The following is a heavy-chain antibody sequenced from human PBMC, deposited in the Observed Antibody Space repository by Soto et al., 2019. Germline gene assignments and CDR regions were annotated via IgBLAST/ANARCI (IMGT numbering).Heavy chain of an antibody. D-gene: IGHD6-13*01. CDR2: TYYRSKWYN. CDR1: GDGVSSNSAA. J-gene: IGHJ4*02. Sequence: SQTLSLTCAISGDGVSSNSAAWNWIRQSPSRGLEWLGRTYYRSKWYNDYAVSVKSRITINPDTSKNQFSLQLNSVTPEDTAVYYCARDRGYSSSWYAVGYFDYWGQGTLVTVPQ. CDR3: ARDRGYSSSWYAVGYFDY. V-gene: IGHV6-1*01.